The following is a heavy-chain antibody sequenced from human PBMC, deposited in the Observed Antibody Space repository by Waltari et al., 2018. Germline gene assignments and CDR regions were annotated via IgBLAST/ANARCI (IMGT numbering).Heavy chain of an antibody. Sequence: QVQLQQWGAGLVKPSETLSLTCAVYGASLRNYFWSWIRQAPGKGLEWIGEINHGGTTNYNSSLKGRVTISVDTSKSQFSLRLRSVTAADTAVYYCARGYSNGYGPGDSWGQGTLVTVSS. D-gene: IGHD5-18*01. J-gene: IGHJ4*02. V-gene: IGHV4-34*01. CDR1: GASLRNYF. CDR2: INHGGTT. CDR3: ARGYSNGYGPGDS.